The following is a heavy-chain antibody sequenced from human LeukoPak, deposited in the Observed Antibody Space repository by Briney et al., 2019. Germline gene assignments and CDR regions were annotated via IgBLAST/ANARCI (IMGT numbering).Heavy chain of an antibody. CDR1: GYAFTSYA. V-gene: IGHV1-3*04. CDR2: INTGNGNT. CDR3: ARDESYAVY. Sequence: ASVTVSRTASGYAFTSYAMHWVRQAPGQRLEWMGWINTGNGNTKYSQNFQGRVTITRDTSASTAYMDLSSLRSEDTAVYYCARDESYAVYWGQGTLVTVSS. J-gene: IGHJ4*02. D-gene: IGHD3-10*01.